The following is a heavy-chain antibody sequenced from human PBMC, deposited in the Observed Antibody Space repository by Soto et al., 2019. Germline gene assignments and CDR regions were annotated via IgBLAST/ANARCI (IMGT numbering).Heavy chain of an antibody. V-gene: IGHV3-33*01. CDR3: ARAYQLLGYYYYGMDV. Sequence: QVQLVESGGGVVQPGRSLRLSCAASGFTFGSYGMHWVRQAPGKGLEWVAVIWYDGSNKYYADSVKGRFTISRDNSKNTLYLQMNSLRAEDTAVYYCARAYQLLGYYYYGMDVWGQGTTVTVSS. CDR1: GFTFGSYG. D-gene: IGHD2-2*01. J-gene: IGHJ6*02. CDR2: IWYDGSNK.